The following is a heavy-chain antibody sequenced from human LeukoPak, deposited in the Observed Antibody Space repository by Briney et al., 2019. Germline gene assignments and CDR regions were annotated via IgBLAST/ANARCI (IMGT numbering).Heavy chain of an antibody. V-gene: IGHV1-18*01. Sequence: GASVTVSCKASGYTFTSYGISWVRQAPGQGLEWMGWISAYNGNTNYAQKLQGRVTMTTDTSTSTAYMELRSLRSDDTAVYYCARDSCSGGSCYVDYWGQGTLVTVSS. CDR2: ISAYNGNT. D-gene: IGHD2-15*01. J-gene: IGHJ4*02. CDR1: GYTFTSYG. CDR3: ARDSCSGGSCYVDY.